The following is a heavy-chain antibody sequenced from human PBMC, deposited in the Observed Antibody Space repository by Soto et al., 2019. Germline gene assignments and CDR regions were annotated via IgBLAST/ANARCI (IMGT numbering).Heavy chain of an antibody. CDR3: ATPASGLYTPWDY. D-gene: IGHD6-19*01. CDR2: ISTGGDNT. J-gene: IGHJ4*02. V-gene: IGHV3-23*01. Sequence: EVQLLESGGGLVQPGGSLRLSCAASGFTFSTYAMTWVRQAPEKGLEWVSGISTGGDNTYYADSVKGRFTISRDNSKKMMYLKMDSLRSEDAAIYHCATPASGLYTPWDYWGQGTLVIVSS. CDR1: GFTFSTYA.